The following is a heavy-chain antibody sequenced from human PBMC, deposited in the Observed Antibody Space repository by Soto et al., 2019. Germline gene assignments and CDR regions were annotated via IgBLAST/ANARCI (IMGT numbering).Heavy chain of an antibody. D-gene: IGHD6-13*01. CDR3: AREIAAAGSYYYGMAA. V-gene: IGHV1-46*01. CDR2: INPSGGST. CDR1: GYTFTSYY. Sequence: ASVKVSCKASGYTFTSYYMHWVRQAPGQGLEGMGIINPSGGSTSYAQKFQGRVTMTRDTSTSTVYMELSSLRSEDTAVYYCAREIAAAGSYYYGMAAWGQGTTVTVS. J-gene: IGHJ6*02.